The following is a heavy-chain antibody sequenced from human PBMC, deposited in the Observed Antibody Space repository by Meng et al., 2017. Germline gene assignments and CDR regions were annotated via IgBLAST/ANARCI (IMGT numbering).Heavy chain of an antibody. CDR1: GGSISSYY. CDR2: IYYSGST. V-gene: IGHV4-59*01. CDR3: ARNDCSSTSCYAGAFDI. J-gene: IGHJ3*02. D-gene: IGHD2-2*01. Sequence: GSLRLSCTVSGGSISSYYWSWIRQPPGKGLEWIGYIYYSGSTNYNPSLKSRVTISVDTSKNQFSLKLSSVTAADTAVYYCARNDCSSTSCYAGAFDIWGQGTMVT.